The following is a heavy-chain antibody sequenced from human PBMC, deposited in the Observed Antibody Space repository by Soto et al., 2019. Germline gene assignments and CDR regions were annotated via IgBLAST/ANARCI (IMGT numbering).Heavy chain of an antibody. Sequence: SVKVSCKASGGTFSSYAISWVRQAPGQGLEWMGGIIPIFGTANYAQKFQGRVTITADESTSTAYMELSSLRSEDTAVYYRARGVLGYCSSTSCLNYYYYGMDVWGQGTTVTVSS. D-gene: IGHD2-2*01. CDR1: GGTFSSYA. CDR2: IIPIFGTA. V-gene: IGHV1-69*13. CDR3: ARGVLGYCSSTSCLNYYYYGMDV. J-gene: IGHJ6*02.